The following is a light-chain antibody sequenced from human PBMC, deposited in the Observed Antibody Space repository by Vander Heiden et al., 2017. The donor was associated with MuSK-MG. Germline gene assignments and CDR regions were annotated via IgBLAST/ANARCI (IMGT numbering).Light chain of an antibody. CDR2: GAS. J-gene: IGKJ5*01. V-gene: IGKV3-20*01. CDR1: QSVSSSY. Sequence: EIVLTQSPGTLSLSPGERATLSCRASQSVSSSYLAWYQQKPGQAPRLLIYGASSRATGIPDRFSGSGSGTDFTLTISRLDPEDFAVYYCQQDGSSPITFGQGTRLEIK. CDR3: QQDGSSPIT.